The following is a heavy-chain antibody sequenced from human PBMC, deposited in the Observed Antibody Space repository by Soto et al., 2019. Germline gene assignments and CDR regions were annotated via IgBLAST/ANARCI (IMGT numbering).Heavy chain of an antibody. D-gene: IGHD6-13*01. V-gene: IGHV5-51*01. CDR1: GYNFGAYW. CDR3: ARHVAHGRPYSSPPDY. Sequence: GESLKISCQGSGYNFGAYWIGWVRQMPGKGLEWMGIIFPGDSDTRYRPSFQGQVTISVDRSINTAYLQWSSLKASDTAMYFCARHVAHGRPYSSPPDYWGQGTLVTVSS. J-gene: IGHJ4*02. CDR2: IFPGDSDT.